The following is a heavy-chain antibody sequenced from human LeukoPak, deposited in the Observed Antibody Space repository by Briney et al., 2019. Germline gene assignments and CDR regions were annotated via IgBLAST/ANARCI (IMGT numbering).Heavy chain of an antibody. D-gene: IGHD2-15*01. J-gene: IGHJ4*02. CDR3: ARSVAASRDY. CDR1: GFTFSSYS. V-gene: IGHV3-20*04. CDR2: INWNGGST. Sequence: GGSLRLSCAASGFTFSSYSMNWVRQAPGKGLEWVSGINWNGGSTGYADSVKGRFTISRDNAKNSLYLQMNSLRAEDTALYYCARSVAASRDYWGQGTLVTVSS.